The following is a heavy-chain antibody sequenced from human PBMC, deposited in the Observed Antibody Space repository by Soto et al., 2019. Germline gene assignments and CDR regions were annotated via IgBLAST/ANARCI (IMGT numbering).Heavy chain of an antibody. CDR3: ARTAPMDAGDKYYYDF. J-gene: IGHJ4*02. CDR1: GGTFSTLG. Sequence: SVKVSCKTSGGTFSTLGISWVRQAPGQGLEWMGGIIPFFGTAEYSQKFEDRITITADESTNTVYMDLRSLTSEDTAIYYCARTAPMDAGDKYYYDFWGQGALVTVSS. D-gene: IGHD3-16*01. CDR2: IIPFFGTA. V-gene: IGHV1-69*13.